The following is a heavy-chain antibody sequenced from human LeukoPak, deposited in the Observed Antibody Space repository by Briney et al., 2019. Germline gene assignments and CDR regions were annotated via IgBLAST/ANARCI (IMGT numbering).Heavy chain of an antibody. J-gene: IGHJ4*02. Sequence: GGSLRLSCAASGFTLSSYAMSWVRQAPGKGLEWVSAISVSGNTYHADSVKGRFTISRDSSKNTLYLQMNSLRAEDTAVYYCARDPGYNYGYDYWGQGTLVTVSS. CDR1: GFTLSSYA. CDR2: ISVSGNT. D-gene: IGHD5-18*01. V-gene: IGHV3-23*01. CDR3: ARDPGYNYGYDY.